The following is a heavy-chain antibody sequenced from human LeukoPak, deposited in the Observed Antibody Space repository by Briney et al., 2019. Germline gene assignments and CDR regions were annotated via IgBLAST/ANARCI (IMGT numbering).Heavy chain of an antibody. Sequence: GGSLRLSCAVSGFTVSGNFMNWVRQAPGKGLEWVSVIHTGGSIYYADSVKGRFITSRDKSKNMLYLQMNSLRAEDTAMYYCARARDFDYWGQGTLVTVSS. CDR3: ARARDFDY. V-gene: IGHV3-66*01. CDR2: IHTGGSI. J-gene: IGHJ4*02. CDR1: GFTVSGNF.